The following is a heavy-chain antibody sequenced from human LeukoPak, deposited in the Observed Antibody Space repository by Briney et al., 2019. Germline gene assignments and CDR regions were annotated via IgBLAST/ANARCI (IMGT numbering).Heavy chain of an antibody. CDR2: ISSSSSYI. J-gene: IGHJ4*02. Sequence: GGSLRLSCAASGFTFSSYSMNWVRQAPGKGLEWVSSISSSSSYIYYADSVKGRFTISRDNAKNSLYLQMNSLRAEDMAVYYCARGSIVVVVAATFDYWGQGTLVTVSS. D-gene: IGHD2-15*01. V-gene: IGHV3-21*01. CDR3: ARGSIVVVVAATFDY. CDR1: GFTFSSYS.